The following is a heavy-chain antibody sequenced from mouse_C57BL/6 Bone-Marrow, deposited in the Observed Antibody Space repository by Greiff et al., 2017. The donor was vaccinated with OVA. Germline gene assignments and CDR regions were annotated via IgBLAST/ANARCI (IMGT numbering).Heavy chain of an antibody. CDR2: IYPGSGST. D-gene: IGHD1-1*01. CDR1: GYTFTSYW. Sequence: QVQLQQPGAELVKPGASVKMSCKASGYTFTSYWITWVKQRPGQGLEWIGDIYPGSGSTNYNEKFKSKAKLTVDTSSSTAYMQLSSLTSEDSAVYYCARVGIYYGSSGGYAMDYWGQGTSVTVSS. J-gene: IGHJ4*01. V-gene: IGHV1-55*01. CDR3: ARVGIYYGSSGGYAMDY.